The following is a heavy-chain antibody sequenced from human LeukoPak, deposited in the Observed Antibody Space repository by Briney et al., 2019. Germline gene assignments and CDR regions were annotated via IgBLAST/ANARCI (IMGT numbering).Heavy chain of an antibody. CDR3: ARLIGSVTTFDY. Sequence: GGSLRLSCAASGFSFNTYYMSWVRQGPGKGLEWVATIWPDGSDKKYVDSVRDRFTISRDNAKNLLYLQVNGLSAEDTAVYFCARLIGSVTTFDYWGQGALVTVSS. D-gene: IGHD4-17*01. CDR1: GFSFNTYY. V-gene: IGHV3-7*01. J-gene: IGHJ4*02. CDR2: IWPDGSDK.